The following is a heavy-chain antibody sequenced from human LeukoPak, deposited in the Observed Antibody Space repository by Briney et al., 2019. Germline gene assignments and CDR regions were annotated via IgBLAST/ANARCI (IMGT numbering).Heavy chain of an antibody. CDR1: GGSISSSSYY. V-gene: IGHV4-39*07. CDR2: IYYSGST. Sequence: SETLSLTCTVSGGSISSSSYYWGWIRQPPGKGLEWIGSIYYSGSTYYNPSLKSRVTISVDTSKNQFSLKLSSVTAADTAVYYCARIPTLMWFGELLFDPWGQGTLVTVSS. D-gene: IGHD3-10*01. CDR3: ARIPTLMWFGELLFDP. J-gene: IGHJ5*02.